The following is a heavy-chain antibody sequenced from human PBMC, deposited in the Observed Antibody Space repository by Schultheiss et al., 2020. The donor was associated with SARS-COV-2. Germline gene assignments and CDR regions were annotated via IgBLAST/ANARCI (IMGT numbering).Heavy chain of an antibody. Sequence: SETLSLTCTVSGGSISSGGYYWSWIRQPPGKGLEWIGSIYYSGSTYYNPSLKSRVTISVDTSKNQFSLKLSSVTAADTAVYYCARAYSNYSKLGVYYYYMDVWGKGTTVTVSS. CDR3: ARAYSNYSKLGVYYYYMDV. CDR1: GGSISSGGYY. CDR2: IYYSGST. J-gene: IGHJ6*03. V-gene: IGHV4-39*07. D-gene: IGHD4-11*01.